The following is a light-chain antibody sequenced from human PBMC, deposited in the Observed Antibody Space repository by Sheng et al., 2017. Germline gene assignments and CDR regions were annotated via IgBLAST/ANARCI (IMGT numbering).Light chain of an antibody. V-gene: IGKV3D-20*02. CDR1: QSVNSNY. CDR2: DTS. J-gene: IGKJ4*01. Sequence: EIVLTQSPGTLSLSPGERAALSCRASQSVNSNYLAWYQQKPGQAPRLLIYDTSKRATGVPGRFSGGGSASDFILTISIVEPEDSAVYYCHQRNSWPLTFGGGTKVEIK. CDR3: HQRNSWPLT.